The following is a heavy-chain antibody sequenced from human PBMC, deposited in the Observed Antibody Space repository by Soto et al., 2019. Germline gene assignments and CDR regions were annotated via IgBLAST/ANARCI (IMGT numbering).Heavy chain of an antibody. J-gene: IGHJ3*02. CDR2: ISSSSSTI. CDR3: ARSGGSGAFDI. V-gene: IGHV3-48*01. Sequence: GGSLRLSCAASGFTFSSYSMNWVRQAPGKGLEWVSYISSSSSTIYYADSVKGRFTISRDNAKNSLYLQMNSLRAEDTAVYYCARSGGSGAFDIWGQGTMVTVSS. D-gene: IGHD2-15*01. CDR1: GFTFSSYS.